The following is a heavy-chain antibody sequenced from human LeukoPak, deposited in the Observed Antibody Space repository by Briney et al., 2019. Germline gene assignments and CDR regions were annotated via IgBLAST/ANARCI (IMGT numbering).Heavy chain of an antibody. D-gene: IGHD2-15*01. CDR1: GLIVSSNY. V-gene: IGHV3-30-3*01. CDR3: ARDCDGSCYSFYYYYGMDV. CDR2: ISYDGSNK. Sequence: GGSLRLSCAASGLIVSSNYMSWVRQAPGKGLEWVAVISYDGSNKYYADSVKGRFTISRDNSKNTLYLQMNSLRAEDTAVYYCARDCDGSCYSFYYYYGMDVWGKGTTVTVSS. J-gene: IGHJ6*04.